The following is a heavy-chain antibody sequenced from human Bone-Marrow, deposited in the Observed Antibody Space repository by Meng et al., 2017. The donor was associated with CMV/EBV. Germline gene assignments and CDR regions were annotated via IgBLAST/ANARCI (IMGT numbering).Heavy chain of an antibody. CDR3: VRDGHSWNFDY. D-gene: IGHD6-13*01. CDR1: GFSINNYW. Sequence: GESLKISCAASGFSINNYWMSWARQAPGKGLEWVATINPDEGEKYYVDSVRGRFTISRDNAKNSAHLQMNNLRVEDTAVYYCVRDGHSWNFDYWGQGSLVTVSS. V-gene: IGHV3-7*01. J-gene: IGHJ4*02. CDR2: INPDEGEK.